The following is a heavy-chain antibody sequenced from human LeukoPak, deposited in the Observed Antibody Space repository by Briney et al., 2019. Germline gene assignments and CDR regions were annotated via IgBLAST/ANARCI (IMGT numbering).Heavy chain of an antibody. V-gene: IGHV1-18*01. D-gene: IGHD2-21*02. CDR1: GGTFSSYA. J-gene: IGHJ3*02. CDR2: ISAYNGNT. CDR3: ARGAYCGGDCSSSDAFDI. Sequence: ASVKVSCKASGGTFSSYAISWVRQAPGQGLEWMGWISAYNGNTNYAQNLLGRVTTTTDTSTSTAYLELRSLRSDDTAVYYCARGAYCGGDCSSSDAFDIWGQGTMVTVSS.